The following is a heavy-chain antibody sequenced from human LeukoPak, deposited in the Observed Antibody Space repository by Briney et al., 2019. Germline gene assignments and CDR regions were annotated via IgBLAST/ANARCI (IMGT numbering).Heavy chain of an antibody. Sequence: GGSLRLSCAASGFTFSSHSMNWVRQAPGKGLEWVSSISSSTSYMYYADSLKGRFTVSRDNAKNSLFLQMSSLRAEDTAVYYRARDAYNLFHFDYWGQGTLVTVSS. J-gene: IGHJ4*02. D-gene: IGHD5-24*01. V-gene: IGHV3-21*01. CDR3: ARDAYNLFHFDY. CDR2: ISSSTSYM. CDR1: GFTFSSHS.